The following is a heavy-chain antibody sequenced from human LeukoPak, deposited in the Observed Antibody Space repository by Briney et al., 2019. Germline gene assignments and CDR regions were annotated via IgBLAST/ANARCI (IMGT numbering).Heavy chain of an antibody. D-gene: IGHD3-22*01. CDR3: ARDNSDSSGYYYESYYYYMDV. V-gene: IGHV4-39*07. Sequence: SETLSLTCTVSGGSISTSNYYWGWIRQPPGKGLEWIGSIYYSGSTYYNPSLKSRVTISVDTSKNQFSLKLSSVTAADTAVYYCARDNSDSSGYYYESYYYYMDVWGKGTTVTVSS. CDR1: GGSISTSNYY. J-gene: IGHJ6*03. CDR2: IYYSGST.